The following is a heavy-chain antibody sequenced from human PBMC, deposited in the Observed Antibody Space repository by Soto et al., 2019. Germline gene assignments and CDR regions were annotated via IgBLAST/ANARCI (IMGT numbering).Heavy chain of an antibody. V-gene: IGHV1-69*01. D-gene: IGHD3-10*01. CDR3: AAELGFGKLSVV. CDR2: IIPLFGTT. Sequence: QVQVVQSGVEVRRHGSSVKVSCKASGDTFKNGVISWVRQAPGQGLEWMGGIIPLFGTTDFAQRFQGRLTITTDESTTTAYMELSRLRSEDTATYYCAAELGFGKLSVVWGQGTTVIVSS. CDR1: GDTFKNGV. J-gene: IGHJ6*02.